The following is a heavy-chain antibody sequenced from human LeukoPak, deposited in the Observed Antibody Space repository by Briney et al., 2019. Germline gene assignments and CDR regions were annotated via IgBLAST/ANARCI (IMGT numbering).Heavy chain of an antibody. D-gene: IGHD3-10*01. CDR2: IIPIFGTA. V-gene: IGHV1-69*13. Sequence: ASVKVSCKASGYTFTGYYMHWVRQAPGQGLEWMGGIIPIFGTANYAQKFQGRVTITADESTSTAYMELSSLRSEDTAVYYCARDRNYYGSGSYYQAFDIWGQGTMVTVSS. CDR3: ARDRNYYGSGSYYQAFDI. CDR1: GYTFTGYY. J-gene: IGHJ3*02.